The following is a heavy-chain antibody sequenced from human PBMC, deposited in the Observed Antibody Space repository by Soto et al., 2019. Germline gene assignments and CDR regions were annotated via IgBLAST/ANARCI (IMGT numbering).Heavy chain of an antibody. D-gene: IGHD3-10*01. Sequence: EVWLVESGGGLVQPGGSLRLSCAASGFIVSSNYMTWVRQAPGKGLEWVSLLYNGGATHYAASVKGRFTISSHSSQNPMLLQMTSLRTEDTATYSCVRGRYGSEIHWGQGTKVTVSS. V-gene: IGHV3-53*04. CDR2: LYNGGAT. CDR3: VRGRYGSEIH. CDR1: GFIVSSNY. J-gene: IGHJ4*02.